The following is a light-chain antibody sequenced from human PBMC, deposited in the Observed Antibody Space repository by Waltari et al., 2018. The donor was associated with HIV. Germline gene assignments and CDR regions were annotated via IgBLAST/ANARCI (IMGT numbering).Light chain of an antibody. V-gene: IGKV1-5*03. CDR1: QSISTW. J-gene: IGKJ2*01. CDR2: KAS. CDR3: QQYLTYPYT. Sequence: DIQMTQSPSTLSASVGDRVTITCRASQSISTWVAWYQQKPGKVPKLLIYKASSLASGVPSRFSGSGSRTEFTLTISSLQPDDFATYYCQQYLTYPYTFGQGTKLEIK.